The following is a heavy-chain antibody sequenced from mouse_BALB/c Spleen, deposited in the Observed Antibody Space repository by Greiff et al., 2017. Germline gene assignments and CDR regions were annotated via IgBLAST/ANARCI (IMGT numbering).Heavy chain of an antibody. J-gene: IGHJ3*01. CDR2: ISDGGSYT. CDR3: AREGITALAY. CDR1: GFTFSDYY. D-gene: IGHD2-4*01. Sequence: EVQRVESGGGLVKPGGSLKLSCAASGFTFSDYYMYWVRQTPEKRLEWVATISDGGSYTYYPDSVKGRFTISRDNAKNNLYLQMSSLKSEDTAMYYCAREGITALAYWGQGTLVTVSA. V-gene: IGHV5-4*02.